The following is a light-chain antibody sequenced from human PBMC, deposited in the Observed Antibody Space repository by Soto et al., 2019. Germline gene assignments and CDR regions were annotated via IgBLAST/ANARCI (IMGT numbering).Light chain of an antibody. CDR3: SSYSISTAYL. Sequence: QSVLTQPASVSGSPGQWITISCTGTSSDVGGYDYVSWYQLHPGKAPKLMVFEVNNRPSGVSYRFSGSKSGNTASLTISGLQAEDEADYFCSSYSISTAYLFGTGTKVTVL. CDR1: SSDVGGYDY. CDR2: EVN. V-gene: IGLV2-14*01. J-gene: IGLJ1*01.